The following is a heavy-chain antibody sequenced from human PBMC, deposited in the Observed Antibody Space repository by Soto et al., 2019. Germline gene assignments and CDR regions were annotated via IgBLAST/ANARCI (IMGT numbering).Heavy chain of an antibody. V-gene: IGHV3-30*03. CDR3: TTGDTIFLYGMDV. D-gene: IGHD3-9*01. CDR2: ISYDGSNK. Sequence: GGPLTLSCAASGFTFSSYGMHWVRQAPGKGLEWVAVISYDGSNKYYADSVKGRFTISRDNSKNTLYLQMNSLRTEDTAVYYCTTGDTIFLYGMDVWGQGTTVTVSS. CDR1: GFTFSSYG. J-gene: IGHJ6*02.